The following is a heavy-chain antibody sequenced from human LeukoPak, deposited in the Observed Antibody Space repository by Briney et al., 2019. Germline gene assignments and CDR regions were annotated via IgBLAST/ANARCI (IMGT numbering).Heavy chain of an antibody. V-gene: IGHV1-46*03. J-gene: IGHJ3*02. D-gene: IGHD1-26*01. CDR2: INPSGGST. Sequence: ASVKVSCKASGYTFTSYYMHWVRQAPGQGLDWMGIINPSGGSTSYAQKFQGRVTMTRDTSTSTVYMELSSLRSEDTAVYYCARDFEGSGSAEAFDIWGQGTMVTVSS. CDR1: GYTFTSYY. CDR3: ARDFEGSGSAEAFDI.